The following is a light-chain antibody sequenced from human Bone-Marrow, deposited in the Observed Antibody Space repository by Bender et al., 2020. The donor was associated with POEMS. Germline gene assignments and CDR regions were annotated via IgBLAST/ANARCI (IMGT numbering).Light chain of an antibody. CDR3: CSYAGSGLYV. J-gene: IGLJ1*01. Sequence: QYALTQPASVSGSPGQSITISCTGTSSDVGNYNLVSWFQQHPGKAPKLMIYEGSKRPSGVSNRFSGSKSGNTASLTISGLQAEDEADYYCCSYAGSGLYVFGTGTKVTV. CDR2: EGS. V-gene: IGLV2-23*01. CDR1: SSDVGNYNL.